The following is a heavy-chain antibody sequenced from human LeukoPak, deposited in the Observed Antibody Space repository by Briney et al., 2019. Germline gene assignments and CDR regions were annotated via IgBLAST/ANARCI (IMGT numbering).Heavy chain of an antibody. J-gene: IGHJ6*02. D-gene: IGHD5-12*01. V-gene: IGHV1-2*06. CDR2: INPNDGGT. CDR3: ARDRGYSGYDYYYYYGMDV. Sequence: ASVKVSCKASGYTFTGYYMHWVRQAPGQGLEWMGRINPNDGGTMYAQKFKGRVTMTRDTSISTADMELSRLRSDDTAVYYCARDRGYSGYDYYYYYGMDVWGQGTTVTVSS. CDR1: GYTFTGYY.